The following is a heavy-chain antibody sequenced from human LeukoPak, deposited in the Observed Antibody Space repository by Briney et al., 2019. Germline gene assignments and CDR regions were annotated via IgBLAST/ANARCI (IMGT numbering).Heavy chain of an antibody. CDR2: IYYSGST. CDR1: GGSISSYY. D-gene: IGHD2-21*02. Sequence: PSETLSLTCTVPGGSISSYYWSWIRQPPGKGLEWIGYIYYSGSTNYNPSLKSRVTISVDTSKNQFSLKLSSVTAADTAVYYCARDASYCGGDCYPSYWFDPWGQGTLVTVSS. CDR3: ARDASYCGGDCYPSYWFDP. V-gene: IGHV4-59*01. J-gene: IGHJ5*02.